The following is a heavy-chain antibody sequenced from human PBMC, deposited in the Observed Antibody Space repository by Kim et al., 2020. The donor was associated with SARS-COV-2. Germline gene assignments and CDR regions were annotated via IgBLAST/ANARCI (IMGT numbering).Heavy chain of an antibody. CDR2: IYPGDSDT. D-gene: IGHD4-17*01. V-gene: IGHV5-51*01. CDR3: ARWATVAPYGSGWFDP. CDR1: GYSFTSYW. J-gene: IGHJ5*02. Sequence: GESLKISCKGSGYSFTSYWIGWVRQMPGKGLEWMGIIYPGDSDTRYSPSFQGQVTISADKSISTAYLQWSSLKASDTAVYYCARWATVAPYGSGWFDPWGQGTLVTVSS.